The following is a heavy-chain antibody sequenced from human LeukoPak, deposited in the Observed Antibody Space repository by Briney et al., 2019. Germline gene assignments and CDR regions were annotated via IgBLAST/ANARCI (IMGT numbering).Heavy chain of an antibody. V-gene: IGHV2-70*11. CDR3: ARTSSGYDFYYFDY. D-gene: IGHD5-12*01. CDR2: IDWDDDK. J-gene: IGHJ4*02. Sequence: SGPALVKPTQTLTLTCTFSGFSLSTSGMCVGWIRQPPGKALEWLARIDWDDDKYYSTSLKTRLTISKDTSKNQVVLTMTNMDPVDTATYYCARTSSGYDFYYFDYWGQGTLVTVSS. CDR1: GFSLSTSGMC.